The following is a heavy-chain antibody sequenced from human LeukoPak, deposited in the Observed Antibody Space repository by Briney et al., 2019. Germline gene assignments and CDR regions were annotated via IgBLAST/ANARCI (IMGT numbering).Heavy chain of an antibody. CDR3: ARVLVRGARAYYFDY. CDR1: GGTFSSYA. Sequence: ASVKVSCKASGGTFSSYAISWVRQAPGQGLEWMGGIIPIFGTANYAQKFQGRVTITADKSTSTAYMELSSLRSEDTAVYYCARVLVRGARAYYFDYWGQGTLVTVSS. CDR2: IIPIFGTA. D-gene: IGHD3-10*01. V-gene: IGHV1-69*06. J-gene: IGHJ4*02.